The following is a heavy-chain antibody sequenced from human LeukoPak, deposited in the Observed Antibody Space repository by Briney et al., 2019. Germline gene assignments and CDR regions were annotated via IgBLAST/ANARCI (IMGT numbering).Heavy chain of an antibody. J-gene: IGHJ3*02. CDR2: IIPILGIA. V-gene: IGHV1-69*02. Sequence: GASVKVSCTASGGTFYSYTISWVSQAPGQGLEWMGRIIPILGIANYAHKFQGRVTITADKSTSTAYMELSSLRSEDTAVYYCARRDIVVVVAATNTFNIWGQGTMVTVSS. CDR3: ARRDIVVVVAATNTFNI. CDR1: GGTFYSYT. D-gene: IGHD2-15*01.